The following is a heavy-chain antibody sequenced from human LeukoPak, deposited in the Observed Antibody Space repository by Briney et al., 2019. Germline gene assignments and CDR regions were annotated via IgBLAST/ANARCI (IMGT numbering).Heavy chain of an antibody. CDR1: GFTFSDYY. V-gene: IGHV3-11*04. Sequence: GGSLRLSCAASGFTFSDYYMSWIRQAPGKGLQWVSYISSSGSSIYYADSVRGRFTISRDNAKNSLHLQMNSLRAEDTAVYYCARDGSSGGLGYWGQGTLVTVSS. CDR2: ISSSGSSI. D-gene: IGHD6-19*01. J-gene: IGHJ4*02. CDR3: ARDGSSGGLGY.